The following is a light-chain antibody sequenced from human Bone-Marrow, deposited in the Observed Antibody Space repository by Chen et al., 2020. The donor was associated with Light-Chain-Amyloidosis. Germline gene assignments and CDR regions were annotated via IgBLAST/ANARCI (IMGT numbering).Light chain of an antibody. CDR3: QQYNNWPPWT. CDR2: DSS. V-gene: IGKV3-15*01. CDR1: QSIGTN. Sequence: EIVMTQSPVTLSVSPGERATLSCRASQSIGTNLAWYQQTPGQAPRLLIYDSSTRATGIAARFSGSGSGTDFTLNISSLQSEDFAVYYCQQYNNWPPWTFGQGTKVEIK. J-gene: IGKJ1*01.